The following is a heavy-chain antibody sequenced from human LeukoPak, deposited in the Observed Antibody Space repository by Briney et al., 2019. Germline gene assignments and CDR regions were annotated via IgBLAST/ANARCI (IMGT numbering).Heavy chain of an antibody. Sequence: GGSLRLSCAASGFTVSSYGVTWVRQAPGKGLEWVSAFSATDGSAQYAESVKGRFTISRDNSKNSLYLQMNSLRDEDTAVYYCAKARIASAGTGAFDVWGQGTMVTVSS. CDR3: AKARIASAGTGAFDV. D-gene: IGHD6-13*01. CDR1: GFTVSSYG. J-gene: IGHJ3*01. CDR2: FSATDGSA. V-gene: IGHV3-23*01.